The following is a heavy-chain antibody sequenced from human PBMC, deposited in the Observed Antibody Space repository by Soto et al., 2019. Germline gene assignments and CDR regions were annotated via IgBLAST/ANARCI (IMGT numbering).Heavy chain of an antibody. CDR2: ISSSGITI. Sequence: EVQLVESGGGLVQPGGSLRLSCVVSGFNLSSYEMNWVRQAPGKGLEWLSYISSSGITIYYEDSVKGRFTISKDIAKNSLYLQMNSLRAEDTAVYYCAREGHLNYYYFGMDVW. CDR1: GFNLSSYE. CDR3: AREGHLNYYYFGMDV. V-gene: IGHV3-48*03. D-gene: IGHD2-21*02. J-gene: IGHJ6*01.